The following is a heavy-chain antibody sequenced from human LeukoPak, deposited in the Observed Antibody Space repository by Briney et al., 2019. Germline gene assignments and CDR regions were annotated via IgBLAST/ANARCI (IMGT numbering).Heavy chain of an antibody. CDR1: GSTFGSFA. CDR2: ISGSGSST. V-gene: IGHV3-23*01. Sequence: GGSLRLSCAASGSTFGSFAMSWVRQAPGKGLEWVSAISGSGSSTYYADSVKGRFTISRDNSKNSLYLQMDSLRAEDTAVYYCCRFGGEMGGQGTLVTVSS. CDR3: CRFGGEM. J-gene: IGHJ4*02. D-gene: IGHD3-10*01.